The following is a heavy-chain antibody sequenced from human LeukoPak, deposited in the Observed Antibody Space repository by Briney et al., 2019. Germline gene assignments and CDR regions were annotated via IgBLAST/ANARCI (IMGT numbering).Heavy chain of an antibody. V-gene: IGHV3-23*01. CDR2: ISDGGSDT. D-gene: IGHD4-17*01. CDR1: GFTFSTYA. Sequence: PGGSLRLSCAASGFTFSTYAMSWVRQAPGKGLDWVSTISDGGSDTHYADSVKGRFTIPRDDSKNTLYLQMNSLRAEDTAVYYCAKALYGDYGRFDYWGQGTLVTVSS. CDR3: AKALYGDYGRFDY. J-gene: IGHJ4*02.